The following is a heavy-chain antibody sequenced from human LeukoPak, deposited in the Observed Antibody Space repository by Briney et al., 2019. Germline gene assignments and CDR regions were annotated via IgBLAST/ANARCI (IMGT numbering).Heavy chain of an antibody. V-gene: IGHV3-15*01. CDR3: TDSPKRVIVVVT. D-gene: IGHD3-22*01. Sequence: GGSLRLSCAASGFTFSNAWMSWVRQAPGKGLELVGRIKSKTDGGTTGYAAPVKGRFTISRDDSKNTLYLQMNSLETEDTAVYYCTDSPKRVIVVVTWGQGTLVTVSS. CDR2: IKSKTDGGTT. CDR1: GFTFSNAW. J-gene: IGHJ5*02.